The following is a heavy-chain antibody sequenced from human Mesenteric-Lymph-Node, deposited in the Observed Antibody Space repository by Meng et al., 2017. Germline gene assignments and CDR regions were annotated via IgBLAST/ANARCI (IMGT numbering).Heavy chain of an antibody. Sequence: GESLKISCTVYGFTFSSYYMSWVRQAPGKGLEWVSSISSSSSYIYYADSVKGRFTISRDNAKNSLYLQMNSLRAEDTAVYYCARDLDTMVRGVINYWGQGTLVTVSS. CDR1: GFTFSSYY. CDR2: ISSSSSYI. CDR3: ARDLDTMVRGVINY. V-gene: IGHV3-21*01. D-gene: IGHD3-10*01. J-gene: IGHJ4*02.